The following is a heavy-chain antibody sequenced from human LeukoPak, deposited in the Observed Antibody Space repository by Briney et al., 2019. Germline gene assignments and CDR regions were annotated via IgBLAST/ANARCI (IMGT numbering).Heavy chain of an antibody. CDR3: ARNSGYSGSYYAIDY. V-gene: IGHV3-53*01. Sequence: GGSLRLSCAASGFTVSSNYMSWVRQAPGKGLEWVSVIYSGGSTYYADSVKGRFTISRDNSKNTLYLQMNSLRAEDTAVYYCARNSGYSGSYYAIDYWGQGTLVTVSS. D-gene: IGHD1-26*01. CDR1: GFTVSSNY. CDR2: IYSGGST. J-gene: IGHJ4*02.